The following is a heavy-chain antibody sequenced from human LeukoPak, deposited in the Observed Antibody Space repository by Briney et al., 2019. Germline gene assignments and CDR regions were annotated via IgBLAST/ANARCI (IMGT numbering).Heavy chain of an antibody. J-gene: IGHJ4*02. CDR2: IYHSGST. CDR1: GYSISSGYY. V-gene: IGHV4-38-2*02. D-gene: IGHD3-22*01. CDR3: ARDTIVAPKAFDY. Sequence: PSETLSLTCTVSGYSISSGYYWGWIRQPPGKGLEWIGSIYHSGSTYYNPSLKSRVTISVDTSKNQFSLKLSSVTAADTAVYYCARDTIVAPKAFDYWGQGTLVTVSS.